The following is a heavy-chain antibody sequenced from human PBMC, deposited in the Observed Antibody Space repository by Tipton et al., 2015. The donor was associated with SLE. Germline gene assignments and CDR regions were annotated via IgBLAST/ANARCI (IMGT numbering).Heavy chain of an antibody. CDR2: IYHSGST. CDR1: GGSISSSSYY. J-gene: IGHJ4*02. CDR3: ARGEVVVVVAIDY. D-gene: IGHD2-15*01. Sequence: GLVKPSETLSLTCTVSGGSISSSSYYWGWIRQPPGKGLEWIGSIYHSGSTYYNPSLKSRVTISVDTSKNQFSLKLSSVTAADTAVYYCARGEVVVVVAIDYWGQGTLVTVSS. V-gene: IGHV4-39*07.